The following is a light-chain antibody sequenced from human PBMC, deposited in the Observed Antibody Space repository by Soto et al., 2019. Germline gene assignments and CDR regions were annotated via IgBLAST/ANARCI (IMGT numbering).Light chain of an antibody. J-gene: IGKJ1*01. CDR2: DAS. V-gene: IGKV1-27*01. CDR1: QGISNY. CDR3: QKYDSPART. Sequence: DIQVTQSPSSLSASVGDRVTITCRASQGISNYLAWYQQKPGKVPKLLIYDASTLQSGVPPRFSGSGSGTDFTLTVSSLQPEDVATYYCQKYDSPARTFGQGTKVEI.